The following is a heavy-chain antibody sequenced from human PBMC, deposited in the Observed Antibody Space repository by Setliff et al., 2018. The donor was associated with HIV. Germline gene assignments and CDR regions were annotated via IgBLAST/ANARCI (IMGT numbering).Heavy chain of an antibody. V-gene: IGHV1-46*01. CDR3: ARGGRTAGIAARPSDLDY. Sequence: GASVKVSCKASGYTFTIYYIHWVRQAPGQGLEWMGIINPSGGSTDYAQKFQGRVTMTRDTSTSTIYMELSSLRSEDTAVYYCARGGRTAGIAARPSDLDYWGQGTLVTVSS. CDR2: INPSGGST. J-gene: IGHJ4*02. CDR1: GYTFTIYY. D-gene: IGHD6-6*01.